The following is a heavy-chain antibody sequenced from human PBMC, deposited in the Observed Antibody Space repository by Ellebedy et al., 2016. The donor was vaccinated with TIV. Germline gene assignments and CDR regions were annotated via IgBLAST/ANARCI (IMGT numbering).Heavy chain of an antibody. V-gene: IGHV3-21*01. CDR2: ISSSSYI. D-gene: IGHD1-7*01. J-gene: IGHJ3*02. Sequence: GESLKISXAASGFTFSSYSMNWVRQAPGKGLEWVSSISSSSYIYYADSVKGRFTISRDNAKNSLYLQMNILRDEDTAVYYCARGPGPGTELGDAFDIWGQGTMVTVSS. CDR3: ARGPGPGTELGDAFDI. CDR1: GFTFSSYS.